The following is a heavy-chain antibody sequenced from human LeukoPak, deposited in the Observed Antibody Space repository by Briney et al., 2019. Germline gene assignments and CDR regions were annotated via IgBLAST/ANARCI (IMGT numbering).Heavy chain of an antibody. Sequence: SETLSLTCTVSGGSISSFYWSWIRQPAGKGLEWIGRIYSTGSTNYNPSLRSRVTISVDSSNNQISLKLNSVTAADTAVYYCARDRSGWYGQEYWGQGNLVTVSS. V-gene: IGHV4-4*07. J-gene: IGHJ4*02. CDR2: IYSTGST. CDR1: GGSISSFY. CDR3: ARDRSGWYGQEY. D-gene: IGHD6-19*01.